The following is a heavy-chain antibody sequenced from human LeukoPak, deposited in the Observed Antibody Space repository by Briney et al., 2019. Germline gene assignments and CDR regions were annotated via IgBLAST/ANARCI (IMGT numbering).Heavy chain of an antibody. D-gene: IGHD7-27*01. CDR3: ARDGPLGAFDI. J-gene: IGHJ3*02. CDR1: GGSISSYY. V-gene: IGHV4-59*01. Sequence: PSETLSLTCTVSGGSISSYYWSWIRQPPGKRLEWIGYIYYSGSTNYNPSLKSRVTISVDTSKNQFSLKLSSVTAADTAVYYCARDGPLGAFDIWGQGTMVTVSS. CDR2: IYYSGST.